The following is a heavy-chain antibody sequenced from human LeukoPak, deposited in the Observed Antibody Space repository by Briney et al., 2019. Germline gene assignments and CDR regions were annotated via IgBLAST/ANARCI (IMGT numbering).Heavy chain of an antibody. Sequence: PSETLSLTCTVSGGSISSGSNYWSWIRQPAGKGLEWIGRIYTSGSTNYNPSLKSRVTISVDTSKNQFSLKTRSVTAADTAVYYCARLTRDGYNSHFDYWGQGTLVTVSS. D-gene: IGHD5-24*01. CDR3: ARLTRDGYNSHFDY. V-gene: IGHV4-61*02. CDR1: GGSISSGSNY. CDR2: IYTSGST. J-gene: IGHJ4*02.